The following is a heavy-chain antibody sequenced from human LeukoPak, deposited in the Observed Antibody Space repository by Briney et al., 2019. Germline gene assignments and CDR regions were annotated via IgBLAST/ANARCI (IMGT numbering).Heavy chain of an antibody. CDR3: ASYCSSTSCSDGMDV. CDR1: GYTFSSYW. Sequence: GGSLRVSCAASGYTFSSYWLHWVRQALGQGLVWMLRINSDRGGTGYAQTVEGRFTISGDNATNTLYLQMNSLRAEDTAVYYCASYCSSTSCSDGMDVWGQGTTVTVSS. V-gene: IGHV3-74*01. D-gene: IGHD2-2*01. CDR2: INSDRGGT. J-gene: IGHJ6*02.